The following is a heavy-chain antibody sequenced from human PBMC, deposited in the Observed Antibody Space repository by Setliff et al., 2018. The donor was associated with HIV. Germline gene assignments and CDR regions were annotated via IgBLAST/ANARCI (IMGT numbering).Heavy chain of an antibody. CDR1: GGSISSSSYY. CDR2: IYYSGST. D-gene: IGHD5-18*01. J-gene: IGHJ3*02. Sequence: SETLSLTCTVSGGSISSSSYYWGWIRQPPGKGLEWIGSIYYSGSTYYNPTLKSRVTISVDTSKNQFSLKLSSVTAADTAVYYCARAMKYSYGYVHDAFDIWGQGTMVTVSS. V-gene: IGHV4-39*01. CDR3: ARAMKYSYGYVHDAFDI.